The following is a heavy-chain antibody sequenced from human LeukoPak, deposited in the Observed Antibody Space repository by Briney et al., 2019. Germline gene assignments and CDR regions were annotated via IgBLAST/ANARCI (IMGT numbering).Heavy chain of an antibody. V-gene: IGHV3-23*01. CDR2: VTADGGRT. Sequence: GGSLRLSCAASGFIFSSYAMDWVRQAPGKGLEWVSAVTADGGRTYYADSVKGRFTIFRDNSKNTLSLQMNSLRAEDTAVYYCARVLGPTDYWGQGTLVTVSS. CDR1: GFIFSSYA. CDR3: ARVLGPTDY. J-gene: IGHJ4*02.